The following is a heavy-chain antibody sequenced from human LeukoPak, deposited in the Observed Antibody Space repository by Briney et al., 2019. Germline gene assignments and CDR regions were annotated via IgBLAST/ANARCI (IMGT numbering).Heavy chain of an antibody. V-gene: IGHV3-74*01. D-gene: IGHD3-22*01. CDR2: INSDGSSR. Sequence: GGSLRLSCAASGFTFSSHWMHWVRQAPGQGLVWVSRINSDGSSRSYADSVKGRFTISRDNAKNTLYLQMNSLRAEDTAVYYCVRDPGYYDSSGFHPFDYWGQGTLVTVSS. CDR1: GFTFSSHW. J-gene: IGHJ4*02. CDR3: VRDPGYYDSSGFHPFDY.